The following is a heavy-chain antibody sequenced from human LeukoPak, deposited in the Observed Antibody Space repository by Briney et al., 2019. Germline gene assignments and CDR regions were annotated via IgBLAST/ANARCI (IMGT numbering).Heavy chain of an antibody. V-gene: IGHV3-7*04. D-gene: IGHD5-24*01. CDR1: GFTVSSNY. CDR2: IKQDGSKK. J-gene: IGHJ4*02. CDR3: TRVGYIDEGIDY. Sequence: GGSLRLSCAASGFTVSSNYMSWVRQAPGKGLEWVANIKQDGSKKSYVDSVKGRFTISRDNAKNSLYLQMNSLRAEDTAIYYCTRVGYIDEGIDYWGQGTLVTVSS.